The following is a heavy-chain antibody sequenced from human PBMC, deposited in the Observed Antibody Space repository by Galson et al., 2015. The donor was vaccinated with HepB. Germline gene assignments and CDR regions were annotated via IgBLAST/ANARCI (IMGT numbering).Heavy chain of an antibody. Sequence: SLRLSCAVSGFTVSSSDMNWVRQGPGKGLQWVSGIYSGGATYYADSVKGRFSFSRDNSKNTLSLQMNSLRAEDTAVYYCARNQPGFRGFDIWGQGTMVTVSS. CDR2: IYSGGAT. V-gene: IGHV3-53*01. J-gene: IGHJ3*02. CDR3: ARNQPGFRGFDI. CDR1: GFTVSSSD. D-gene: IGHD1-14*01.